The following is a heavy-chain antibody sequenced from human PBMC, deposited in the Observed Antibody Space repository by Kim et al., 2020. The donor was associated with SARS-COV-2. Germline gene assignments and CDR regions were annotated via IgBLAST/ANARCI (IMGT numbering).Heavy chain of an antibody. Sequence: SETLSLTCTVSGGSISSYYWSWIRQPPGKGLEWIGYIYYSGSTNYNPSLKSRVTISVDTSKNQFSLKLSSVTAADTAVYYCARGRGYYDFWSGCYPYFDYWGQGTLVTVSS. CDR1: GGSISSYY. V-gene: IGHV4-59*13. CDR3: ARGRGYYDFWSGCYPYFDY. J-gene: IGHJ4*02. D-gene: IGHD3-3*01. CDR2: IYYSGST.